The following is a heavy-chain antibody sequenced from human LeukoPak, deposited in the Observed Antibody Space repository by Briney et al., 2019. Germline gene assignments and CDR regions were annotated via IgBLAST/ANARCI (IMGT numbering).Heavy chain of an antibody. V-gene: IGHV3-21*01. D-gene: IGHD2-8*01. CDR2: ISSGSSYI. CDR3: ARDGPKYCSNGVCYAPVDP. Sequence: TPGGSLRLXCAASGFTFSSYSMNWVRQAPGKGLEWVSSISSGSSYIYYADSVKGRFTISRDNGKNSLYLQMNSLRAEDTAVYYCARDGPKYCSNGVCYAPVDPWGQGTLVTVSS. CDR1: GFTFSSYS. J-gene: IGHJ5*02.